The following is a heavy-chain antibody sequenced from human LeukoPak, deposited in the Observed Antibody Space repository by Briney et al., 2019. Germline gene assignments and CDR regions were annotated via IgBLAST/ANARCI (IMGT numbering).Heavy chain of an antibody. CDR3: ARDPFYYDSSGEYYYNYMNY. CDR1: GYTFNGYY. D-gene: IGHD3-22*01. J-gene: IGHJ4*02. CDR2: INHNSGGT. Sequence: ASVKVSCKASGYTFNGYYIHWVRQAPGQGLEWMGWINHNSGGTNYAQKFQGRVTMTRDTSINTAYMELSRLRSDDTAVYFCARDPFYYDSSGEYYYNYMNYWGQGTLVTVSS. V-gene: IGHV1-2*02.